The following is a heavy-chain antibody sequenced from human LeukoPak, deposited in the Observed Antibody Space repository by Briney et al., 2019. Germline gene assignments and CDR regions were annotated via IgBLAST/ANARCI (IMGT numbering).Heavy chain of an antibody. CDR1: GYTFTSYA. D-gene: IGHD6-13*01. J-gene: IGHJ6*03. CDR3: ARVTAAAGSGYYYYYMDV. V-gene: IGHV1-2*02. Sequence: ASVKVSCKASGYTFTSYAMNWVRQAPGQGLEWMGWINPNSGGTNYAQKFQGRVTMTRDTSISTAYMELSRLRSDDTAVYYCARVTAAAGSGYYYYYMDVWGKGTTVTISS. CDR2: INPNSGGT.